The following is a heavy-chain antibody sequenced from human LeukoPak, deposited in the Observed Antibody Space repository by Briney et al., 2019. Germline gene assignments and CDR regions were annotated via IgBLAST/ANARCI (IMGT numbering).Heavy chain of an antibody. V-gene: IGHV3-23*01. CDR1: GFTFSSYW. CDR3: AKLCGSTSCYLPDY. D-gene: IGHD2-2*01. Sequence: GGSLRLSCAASGFTFSSYWMSWVRQAPGKGLEWVSAISGSGGSTYYADSVKGRFTISRDNSKNTLYLQMNSLRAEDTAVYYCAKLCGSTSCYLPDYWGQGTLVTVSS. J-gene: IGHJ4*02. CDR2: ISGSGGST.